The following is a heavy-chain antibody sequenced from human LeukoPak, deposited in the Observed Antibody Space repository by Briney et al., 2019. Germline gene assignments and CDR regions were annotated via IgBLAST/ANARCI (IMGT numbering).Heavy chain of an antibody. D-gene: IGHD3-10*01. CDR1: GFTFSNFG. J-gene: IGHJ4*02. CDR3: AKERDYRVSTSCDY. CDR2: MRYGGNNK. Sequence: PGGSLRLSCGASGFTFSNFGMHWVRQAPGRGLEWVASMRYGGNNKYYADSVKGRFTISRDNSKNTLYLQMTSLRGEDTALYYCAKERDYRVSTSCDYWGQGTQVTVSS. V-gene: IGHV3-30*02.